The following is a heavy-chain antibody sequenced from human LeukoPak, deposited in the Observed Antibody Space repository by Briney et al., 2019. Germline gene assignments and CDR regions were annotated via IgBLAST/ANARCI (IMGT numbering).Heavy chain of an antibody. D-gene: IGHD3-10*01. J-gene: IGHJ4*02. CDR3: ARHVRRWFGTFDY. V-gene: IGHV4-34*01. Sequence: PSETLSLTCAVYGGSFSGYYWSWIRQPPGKGLEWIGEINHSGSTNYNPSLKSRVTISVDTSKNQFSLKLSSVTAADTAVYYCARHVRRWFGTFDYRGQGTLVTVSS. CDR1: GGSFSGYY. CDR2: INHSGST.